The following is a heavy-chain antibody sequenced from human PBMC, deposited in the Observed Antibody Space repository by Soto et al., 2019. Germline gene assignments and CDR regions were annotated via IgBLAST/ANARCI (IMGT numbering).Heavy chain of an antibody. CDR1: GGSISSSSYY. J-gene: IGHJ3*02. CDR2: IYYSGST. V-gene: IGHV4-39*01. D-gene: IGHD3-22*01. Sequence: SETLSLTCTVSGGSISSSSYYWGWIRQAPGKGLEWIGSIYYSGSTYYNPSLKSRVTISVDTSKNQFSLKLSSVTAADTAVYYCAKGSITMIVAVIPHDAFDIWGQGTMVTVSS. CDR3: AKGSITMIVAVIPHDAFDI.